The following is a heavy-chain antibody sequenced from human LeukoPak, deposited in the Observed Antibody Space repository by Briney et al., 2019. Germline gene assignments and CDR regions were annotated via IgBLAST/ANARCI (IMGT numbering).Heavy chain of an antibody. V-gene: IGHV3-23*01. J-gene: IGHJ6*03. D-gene: IGHD5-18*01. Sequence: GGSLRLSCAASGFTFSSYAMSWVRQAPGKGLEWVSTISGSGGSTYYADSVKGRFTISRDNSKNTLYLQMNSLRAEDTAVYYCAKGTHSGYSYGYYYYYYMDVWGKGTTVIVSS. CDR2: ISGSGGST. CDR3: AKGTHSGYSYGYYYYYYMDV. CDR1: GFTFSSYA.